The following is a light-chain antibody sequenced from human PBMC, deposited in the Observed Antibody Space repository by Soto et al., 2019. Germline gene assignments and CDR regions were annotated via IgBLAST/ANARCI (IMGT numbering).Light chain of an antibody. J-gene: IGLJ1*01. CDR3: SSYAGSNNPYV. V-gene: IGLV2-8*01. CDR1: SSDVGGYNY. CDR2: EVS. Sequence: QSALTQPPSASGSPGQSVTISCTGTSSDVGGYNYVSWYQQHTGKAPKVMIYEVSKRPSGVPDRFSGSKSGNTASLTVSGLQAEDEADYYCSSYAGSNNPYVFGTGTKLTVL.